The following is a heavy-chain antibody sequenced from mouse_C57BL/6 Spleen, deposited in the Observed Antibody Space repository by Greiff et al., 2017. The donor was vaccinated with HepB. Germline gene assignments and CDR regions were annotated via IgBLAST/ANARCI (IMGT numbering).Heavy chain of an antibody. V-gene: IGHV14-4*01. D-gene: IGHD2-13*01. CDR3: TRSDLWFAY. CDR2: IDPENGDT. Sequence: VQLQQSGAELVRPGASVKLSCTASGFNIKDDYMHWVKQRPEQGLEWIGWIDPENGDTEYASKFQGKATITADKSSNTAYLQLSSLTSEDTAVYYCTRSDLWFAYWGQGTLVTVSA. CDR1: GFNIKDDY. J-gene: IGHJ3*01.